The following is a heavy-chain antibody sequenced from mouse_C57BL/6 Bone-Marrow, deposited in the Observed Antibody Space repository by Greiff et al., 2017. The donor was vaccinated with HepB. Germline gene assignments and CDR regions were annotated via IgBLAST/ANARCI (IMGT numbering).Heavy chain of an antibody. Sequence: QVQLKESGPELVKPGASVKISCKASGYAFSSSWMNWVKQRPGKGLEWIGRIYPGDGDTNYNGKFKGKATLTADKSSSTAYMQLSSLTSEDSAVYFCARRENRGDYWGQGTTLTVSS. V-gene: IGHV1-82*01. J-gene: IGHJ2*01. CDR2: IYPGDGDT. CDR1: GYAFSSSW. D-gene: IGHD2-14*01. CDR3: ARRENRGDY.